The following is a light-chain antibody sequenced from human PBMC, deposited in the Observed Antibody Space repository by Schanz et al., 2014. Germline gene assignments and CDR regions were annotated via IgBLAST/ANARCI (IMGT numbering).Light chain of an antibody. CDR3: QQYNNWPPGFT. V-gene: IGKV3-15*01. CDR2: GSS. J-gene: IGKJ4*01. CDR1: LSVSVN. Sequence: EIVMTQSPATLSVSPGERVTLSCRASLSVSVNLAWYQQKPGQAPRLLIYGSSTRATGLPARFSGSGSGTDFTLTISSLQSEDFAVYYCQQYNNWPPGFTFGGGTKVEI.